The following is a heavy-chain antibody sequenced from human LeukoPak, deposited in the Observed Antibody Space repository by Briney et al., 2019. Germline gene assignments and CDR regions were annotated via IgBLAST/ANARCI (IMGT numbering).Heavy chain of an antibody. J-gene: IGHJ4*02. D-gene: IGHD5-12*01. CDR2: ISYDGSNK. CDR3: AKAGAYSGYGDY. V-gene: IGHV3-30*18. Sequence: GGSLRLSCAASGFTFSSYGMHWVRQAPGKGLEWVALISYDGSNKYYADSVKGRFTISRDNSKNTLFLQMDSLRADDTAVYYCAKAGAYSGYGDYWGQGTLVTVSS. CDR1: GFTFSSYG.